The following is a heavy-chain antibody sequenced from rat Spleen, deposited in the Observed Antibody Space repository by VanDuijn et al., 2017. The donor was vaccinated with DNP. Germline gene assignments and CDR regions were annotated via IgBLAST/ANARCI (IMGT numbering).Heavy chain of an antibody. CDR3: ARERPPVDA. CDR1: GFNFNDYW. V-gene: IGHV4-2*01. J-gene: IGHJ4*01. Sequence: EVKLVESGGGLVQPGRSLKLSCVASGFNFNDYWMGWVRQAPGKGLEWIGEINKDSRIIKYSPSLKEKFTISRDNVQNTLYLQMNKLGSEDTAIYYCARERPPVDAWGQGTSVTVSS. CDR2: INKDSRII.